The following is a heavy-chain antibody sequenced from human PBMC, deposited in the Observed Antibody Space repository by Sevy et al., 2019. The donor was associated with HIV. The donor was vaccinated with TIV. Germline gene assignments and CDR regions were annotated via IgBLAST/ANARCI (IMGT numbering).Heavy chain of an antibody. CDR1: GFTFSSYA. J-gene: IGHJ6*02. CDR2: ISSNGGST. CDR3: ARGQSAAIGVYYYYGMDV. D-gene: IGHD2-2*02. V-gene: IGHV3-64*01. Sequence: GGSLRLSCVASGFTFSSYAMHWVRQAPGKGLEYVSAISSNGGSTYYANSVKGRFTISRDNSKNTLYLQMGSLRAEDMAVYYCARGQSAAIGVYYYYGMDVWGQGTTVTVSS.